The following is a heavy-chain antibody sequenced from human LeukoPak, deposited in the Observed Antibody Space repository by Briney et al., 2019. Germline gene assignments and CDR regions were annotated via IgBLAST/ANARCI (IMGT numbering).Heavy chain of an antibody. D-gene: IGHD2-2*02. CDR1: GGSISSGSYY. CDR3: ARNRAYCSSTSCYIGGVGY. Sequence: SETLSLTCTVSGGSISSGSYYWSWIRQPAGKGLEWIGHIYTSGSTNYNPSLKSRVSIPVDGSKNQFSLKLSSVTAADTAVYYCARNRAYCSSTSCYIGGVGYWGQGTLVTVSS. CDR2: IYTSGST. J-gene: IGHJ4*02. V-gene: IGHV4-61*09.